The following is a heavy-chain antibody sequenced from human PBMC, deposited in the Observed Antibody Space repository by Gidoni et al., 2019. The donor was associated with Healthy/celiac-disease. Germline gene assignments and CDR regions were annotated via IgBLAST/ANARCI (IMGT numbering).Heavy chain of an antibody. CDR1: GYSFTSYR. CDR3: ASHQGRYSGGPDAFDI. D-gene: IGHD1-26*01. Sequence: EVQLVQSGAEVKKPGEPLKISFKGSGYSFTSYRIGWVRQMPGKGLEWMGIIYPGDSDTKCSPSFQGQVTISADKSISTAYLQWSSLKASDTAMYYCASHQGRYSGGPDAFDIWGQGTMVTVSS. J-gene: IGHJ3*02. CDR2: IYPGDSDT. V-gene: IGHV5-51*03.